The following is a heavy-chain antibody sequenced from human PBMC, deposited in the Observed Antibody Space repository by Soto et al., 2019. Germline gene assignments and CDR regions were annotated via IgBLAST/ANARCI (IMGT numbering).Heavy chain of an antibody. V-gene: IGHV1-69*06. CDR1: GGTFGSDA. D-gene: IGHD3-22*01. CDR2: IIPIFGTT. CDR3: ARDRTDSGYYTNWLDP. Sequence: SVKVSCKASGGTFGSDAITWVRQAPGQGLEWVGRIIPIFGTTNYAQNLQGRVTISADKSTLTSYMELHSLTSDDTALYYCARDRTDSGYYTNWLDPWAREPRSPSPQ. J-gene: IGHJ5*02.